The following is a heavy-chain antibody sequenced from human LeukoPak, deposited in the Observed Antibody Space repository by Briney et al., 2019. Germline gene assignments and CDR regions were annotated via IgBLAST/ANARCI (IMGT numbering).Heavy chain of an antibody. Sequence: PGGSLRLSCAASGFTFSDYGMHWVRQAPGKRLEGVAVIWYDGSNKYYADSVKGRFTISRDNSRNTLYLQMNSLRAEDTAVYYCVRELPPVVQYYFDYWGPGTLVTVSS. CDR3: VRELPPVVQYYFDY. CDR2: IWYDGSNK. V-gene: IGHV3-33*01. CDR1: GFTFSDYG. D-gene: IGHD3-22*01. J-gene: IGHJ4*02.